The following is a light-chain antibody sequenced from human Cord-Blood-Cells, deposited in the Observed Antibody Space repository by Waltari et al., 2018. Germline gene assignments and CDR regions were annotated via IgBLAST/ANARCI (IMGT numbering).Light chain of an antibody. J-gene: IGLJ3*02. V-gene: IGLV3-21*04. CDR2: YDS. CDR3: QVWDSSSDHWV. Sequence: SYVLTQPPSVSVAPGKTARITCGGNNIGSKSVHWYQQKPGQAPVLVIYYDSDRPSGIPEGFSGSNSGNMATLTISRVEAGDEADYYCQVWDSSSDHWVFGGGTKLTVL. CDR1: NIGSKS.